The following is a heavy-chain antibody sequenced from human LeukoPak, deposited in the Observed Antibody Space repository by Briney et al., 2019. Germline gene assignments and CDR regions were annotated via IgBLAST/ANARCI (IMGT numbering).Heavy chain of an antibody. Sequence: GGSLRLSCAASGFTFSSYSMNWVRQAPGKGLEWVSYISSSSSTIYYADSVKGRFTISRDNAKNSLYLQMHSLRAEDTAVYYCARRVYSPVHAFDIWGQGTMVTVSS. CDR2: ISSSSSTI. CDR1: GFTFSSYS. D-gene: IGHD6-13*01. J-gene: IGHJ3*02. V-gene: IGHV3-48*04. CDR3: ARRVYSPVHAFDI.